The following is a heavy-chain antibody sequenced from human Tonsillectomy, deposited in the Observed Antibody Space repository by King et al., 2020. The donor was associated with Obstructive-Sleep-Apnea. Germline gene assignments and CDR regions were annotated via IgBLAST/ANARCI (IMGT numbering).Heavy chain of an antibody. CDR1: GFTFSSYG. Sequence: QLVQSGGGVVQPGRSLRLSCAASGFTFSSYGLHWVRQAPGKGLEWVAVISYDGSNKYYADSVKGRCTISRDNSKNTLYLQMNSLRVEDTAVYYCAKEHAYSSSWLIHGMDVWGQGTTVTVSS. J-gene: IGHJ6*02. V-gene: IGHV3-30*18. CDR3: AKEHAYSSSWLIHGMDV. D-gene: IGHD6-13*01. CDR2: ISYDGSNK.